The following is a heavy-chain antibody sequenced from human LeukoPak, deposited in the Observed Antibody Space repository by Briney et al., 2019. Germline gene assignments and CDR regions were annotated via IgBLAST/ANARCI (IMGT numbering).Heavy chain of an antibody. J-gene: IGHJ5*02. Sequence: SETLSLTCAVYGGSFSGYYWSWIRQPPGKGLEWIGEINHSGSTNYNPSLKSRVTISVDTSKNQFSLKLSSVTAADTAVCYCARVSPRRIAAAFYNWFDPWGQGTLVTVSS. D-gene: IGHD6-13*01. V-gene: IGHV4-34*01. CDR3: ARVSPRRIAAAFYNWFDP. CDR2: INHSGST. CDR1: GGSFSGYY.